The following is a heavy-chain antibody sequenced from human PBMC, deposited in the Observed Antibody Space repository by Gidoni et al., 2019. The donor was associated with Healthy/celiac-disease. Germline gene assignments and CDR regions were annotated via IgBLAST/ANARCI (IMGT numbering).Heavy chain of an antibody. CDR1: GGSISSYY. CDR2: IYYSGST. Sequence: QVQLQESGPGLVKPSETLSLTCTVSGGSISSYYWSWIRQPPGKGLEWIGYIYYSGSTNYNPSLKSRVTISVDTSKNQFSLKLSSVTAADTAVYYCARHCHYGSGGLRYGMDVWGQGTTVTVSS. D-gene: IGHD3-10*01. J-gene: IGHJ6*02. V-gene: IGHV4-59*08. CDR3: ARHCHYGSGGLRYGMDV.